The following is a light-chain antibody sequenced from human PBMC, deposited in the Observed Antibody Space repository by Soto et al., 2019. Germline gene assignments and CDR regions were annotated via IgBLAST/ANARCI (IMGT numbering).Light chain of an antibody. CDR1: SSSIGKNY. J-gene: IGLJ2*01. V-gene: IGLV1-51*01. CDR3: AAWDGSLRELL. Sequence: QSALTQPPSLSAAPGQKVTISCSGSSSSIGKNYVSWYQQFPGTAPKLLIVDTNKRPSGIPDRFSGSKSGTSATLAITGLQTGDEADYYCAAWDGSLRELLFGGGTKLTVL. CDR2: DTN.